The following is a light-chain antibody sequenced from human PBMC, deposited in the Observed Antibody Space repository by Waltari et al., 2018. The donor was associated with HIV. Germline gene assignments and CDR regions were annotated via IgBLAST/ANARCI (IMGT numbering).Light chain of an antibody. V-gene: IGLV2-14*03. J-gene: IGLJ3*02. Sequence: QSTLTQPASVSGSPGQSINLSCTGTTSDSRPYTFLSWYQQHPGSAPKIIIYDVNSRPSGISDRFSGSRSGNTASLTISGLQAEDEANYYCTSNTANHTLLFGGGTKLTVL. CDR2: DVN. CDR3: TSNTANHTLL. CDR1: TSDSRPYTF.